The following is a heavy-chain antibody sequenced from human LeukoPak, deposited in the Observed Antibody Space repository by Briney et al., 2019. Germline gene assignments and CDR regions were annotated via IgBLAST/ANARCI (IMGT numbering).Heavy chain of an antibody. Sequence: PSETLSLTCTVSGGSISSYYWSWIRQPPGKGLEWIGYIYYSGSTNYNPSLKSRVTISVDTSKNQFSLKLSSVTAADTAVYYCAREGGGSSSWATFDYWGQGTRVTVSS. CDR1: GGSISSYY. CDR3: AREGGGSSSWATFDY. J-gene: IGHJ4*02. V-gene: IGHV4-59*01. D-gene: IGHD6-13*01. CDR2: IYYSGST.